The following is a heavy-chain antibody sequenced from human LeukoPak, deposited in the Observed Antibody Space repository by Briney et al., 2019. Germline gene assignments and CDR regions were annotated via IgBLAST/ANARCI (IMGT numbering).Heavy chain of an antibody. D-gene: IGHD6-19*01. J-gene: IGHJ4*02. CDR2: IKYDASST. V-gene: IGHV3-74*01. CDR3: AKDKSSGWYPSFDY. CDR1: GFTFSSHW. Sequence: GGSLRLSCADSGFTFSSHWMHWVRQAPGKGLVWVSRIKYDASSTSYADSVKGRFTISRDNAKNTLYLQMNSLRAEDTAVYYCAKDKSSGWYPSFDYWGQGTLVTVSS.